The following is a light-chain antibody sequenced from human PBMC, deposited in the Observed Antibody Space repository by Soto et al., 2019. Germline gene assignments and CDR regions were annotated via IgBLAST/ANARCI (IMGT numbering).Light chain of an antibody. J-gene: IGKJ5*01. CDR2: LGS. Sequence: DIVMTQSPLSLPVTPGEPASISCRSSQSLLHSNGYNYLDWYLQKPGQSPQLLIYLGSNRASGVPDRFSGSGSGTDFTLKISRVEAEDVGVYYGMRALQTRITFGQGTRLEIK. CDR1: QSLLHSNGYNY. V-gene: IGKV2-28*01. CDR3: MRALQTRIT.